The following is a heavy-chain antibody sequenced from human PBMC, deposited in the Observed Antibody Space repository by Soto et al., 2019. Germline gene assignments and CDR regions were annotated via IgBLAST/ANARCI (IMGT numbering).Heavy chain of an antibody. CDR1: GFTFSNYA. D-gene: IGHD3-3*02. CDR3: ARDPSIRSPPDY. CDR2: IGGSGDWT. Sequence: PGGSLRLSCAASGFTFSNYAMNWVRQAPGKGLEWVSAIGGSGDWTYYADSVKGRFTISRDNSKNTLSLQMISLRAEDTAVYYCARDPSIRSPPDYWGRGTLVTVSS. J-gene: IGHJ4*02. V-gene: IGHV3-23*01.